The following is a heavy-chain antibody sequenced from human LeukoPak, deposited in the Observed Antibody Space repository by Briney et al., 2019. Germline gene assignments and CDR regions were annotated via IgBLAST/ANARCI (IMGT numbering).Heavy chain of an antibody. D-gene: IGHD6-6*01. V-gene: IGHV4-39*07. CDR1: GGSISSSSYY. Sequence: SGTLSLTCTVSGGSISSSSYYWGWLRQPPGKGLEWIVSIYYSGSTYYNPSLKSRVTISVDTSKNQFSLKLSSVTAADTAVYYCARKTDYSSSSGVWHFDFWGRGTLVTVSS. J-gene: IGHJ2*01. CDR3: ARKTDYSSSSGVWHFDF. CDR2: IYYSGST.